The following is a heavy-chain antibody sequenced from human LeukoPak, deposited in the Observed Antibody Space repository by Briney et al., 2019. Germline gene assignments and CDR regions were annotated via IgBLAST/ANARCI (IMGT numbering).Heavy chain of an antibody. V-gene: IGHV3-23*01. CDR2: IRCSDGNT. CDR3: ARVDRGDVLTGYCIDY. J-gene: IGHJ4*02. D-gene: IGHD3-9*01. CDR1: GFTFSSYA. Sequence: GGALRLSCAASGFTFSSYAMTWVRQAPGKGLEWVSAIRCSDGNTYYGDSVKGRFTISRDNSKNTLFPQMNSLRAEDTAVYYCARVDRGDVLTGYCIDYWGQGTLVTVSS.